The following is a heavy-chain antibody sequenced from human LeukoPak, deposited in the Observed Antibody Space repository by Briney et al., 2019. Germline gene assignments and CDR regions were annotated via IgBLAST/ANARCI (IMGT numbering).Heavy chain of an antibody. CDR1: GYSFTSYW. J-gene: IGHJ4*02. V-gene: IGHV5-51*01. CDR2: IYPGDSDT. D-gene: IGHD3-22*01. CDR3: ARLYSPYYYDSPFGY. Sequence: GESLQISCKGSGYSFTSYWIGWVRQMPGKGLEWMGIIYPGDSDTRYSPSFQGQVTISADKSISTAYLQWSSLKASDTAMYYCARLYSPYYYDSPFGYWGQGTLVTVSS.